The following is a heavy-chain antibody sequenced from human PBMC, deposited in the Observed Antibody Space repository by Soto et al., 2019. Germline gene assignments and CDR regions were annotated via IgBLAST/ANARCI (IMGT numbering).Heavy chain of an antibody. V-gene: IGHV1-18*01. Sequence: ASVKVSCKASGYTFTSYGISWVRQAPGQGLEWMGWISAYNGNTNYAQKLQGRVTMTTDTSTSTAYMELRSLRSDDTSVYYCARADGIAAAGTVDYWGQGTLVTVSS. CDR3: ARADGIAAAGTVDY. CDR2: ISAYNGNT. CDR1: GYTFTSYG. D-gene: IGHD6-13*01. J-gene: IGHJ4*02.